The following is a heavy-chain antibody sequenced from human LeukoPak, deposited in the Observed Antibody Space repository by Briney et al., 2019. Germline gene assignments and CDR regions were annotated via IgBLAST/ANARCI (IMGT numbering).Heavy chain of an antibody. CDR2: ISWNSGSI. CDR3: AKGLGDY. CDR1: GFTFDDYA. J-gene: IGHJ4*02. Sequence: GRSLRLSCAASGFTFDDYAMHWVRQAPGKGLEWVSGISWNSGSIGYADSVEGRFTISRDNAKNSLYLQMNSLRAEDTALYYCAKGLGDYWGQGTLVTVSS. V-gene: IGHV3-9*01.